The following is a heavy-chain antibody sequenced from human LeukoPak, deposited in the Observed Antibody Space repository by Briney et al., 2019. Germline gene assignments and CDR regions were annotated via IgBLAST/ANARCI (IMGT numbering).Heavy chain of an antibody. CDR2: ISSSSTYT. CDR1: GITFSDYH. V-gene: IGHV3-11*06. Sequence: GGSLRLSCAASGITFSDYHMSWIRQAPGQGLEWVSYISSSSTYTNYADSVKGRFTISRDTATNSLYLQMNSLRAEDTAEYYCATGSYLDYWGQGTLVTVSS. J-gene: IGHJ4*02. D-gene: IGHD3-10*01. CDR3: ATGSYLDY.